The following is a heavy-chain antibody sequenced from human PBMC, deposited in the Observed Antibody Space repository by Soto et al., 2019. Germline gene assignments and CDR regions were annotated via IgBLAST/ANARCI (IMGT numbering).Heavy chain of an antibody. CDR1: GFTFRSHG. CDR3: AKDRSATLYYYGMDV. CDR2: LSYDGGNE. Sequence: LRLSCAASGFTFRSHGMHWVRQAPGKGLESVAVLSYDGGNEYYADSVKGRFTVSRDNSKNTLYLEMNNLRAEDTAVYFCAKDRSATLYYYGMDVWGQGTTVTVSS. D-gene: IGHD6-19*01. V-gene: IGHV3-30*18. J-gene: IGHJ6*02.